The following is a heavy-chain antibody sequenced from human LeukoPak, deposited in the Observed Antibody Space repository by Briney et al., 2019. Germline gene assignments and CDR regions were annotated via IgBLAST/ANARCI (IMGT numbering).Heavy chain of an antibody. CDR2: ISGTTSGT. CDR1: GFTFSTCA. D-gene: IGHD1-14*01. CDR3: AKVRTYFYHGLDV. J-gene: IGHJ6*02. Sequence: PGGSLRLSCAASGFTFSTCAMSWVRQAPGKGLEWFSGISGTTSGTYYADSVKGRFTISRDNSKNTLFLQVNSLRAEDTAVYYCAKVRTYFYHGLDVWGQGTTVTVSS. V-gene: IGHV3-23*01.